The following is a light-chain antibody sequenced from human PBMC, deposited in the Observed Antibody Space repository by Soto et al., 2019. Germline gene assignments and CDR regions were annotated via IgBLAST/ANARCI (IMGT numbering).Light chain of an antibody. CDR1: SSNIGSIT. CDR3: AAWDDSLNV. CDR2: SNN. V-gene: IGLV1-44*01. Sequence: QSVLTQPPSASGTPGQRVTISCSGSSSNIGSITVNWYQQLPGTAPKLLIYSNNQRPSGVPDRFSGSKSGTSASLAISGLQSEDEADYYCAAWDDSLNVFGGGTKLTVL. J-gene: IGLJ2*01.